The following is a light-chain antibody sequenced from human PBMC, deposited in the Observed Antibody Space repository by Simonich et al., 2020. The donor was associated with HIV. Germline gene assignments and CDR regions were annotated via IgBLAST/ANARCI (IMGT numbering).Light chain of an antibody. J-gene: IGKJ1*01. CDR2: GAS. V-gene: IGKV3-15*01. CDR3: QQYNKWPPWT. CDR1: QTVGSN. Sequence: ELVMTQSPATLSVSPGERATLSCRASQTVGSNLAWYQQKPGQAPRLLIYGASTRATGIPARFSGSGSGTEFTLTISSLQSEDFAVYYCQQYNKWPPWTFGQGTKVEI.